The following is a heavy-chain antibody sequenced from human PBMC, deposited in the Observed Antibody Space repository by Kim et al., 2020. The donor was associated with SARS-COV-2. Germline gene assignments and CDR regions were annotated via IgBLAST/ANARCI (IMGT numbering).Heavy chain of an antibody. CDR3: ARDRIVGADTLFDY. CDR2: IIPILGIA. V-gene: IGHV1-69*04. J-gene: IGHJ4*02. Sequence: SVKVSCKASGGTFSSYAISWVRQAPGQGLEWMGRIIPILGIANYAQKFQGRVTITADKSTSTAYMELSSLRSEDTAVYYCARDRIVGADTLFDYWGQGTLVTVSS. D-gene: IGHD1-26*01. CDR1: GGTFSSYA.